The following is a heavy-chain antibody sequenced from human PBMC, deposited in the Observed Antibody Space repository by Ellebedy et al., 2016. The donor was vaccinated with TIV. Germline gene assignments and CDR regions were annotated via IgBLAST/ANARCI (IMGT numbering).Heavy chain of an antibody. CDR3: ARGVNWNDFRGIARGNWFDP. J-gene: IGHJ5*02. D-gene: IGHD1-1*01. CDR2: ISAYNGNT. Sequence: ASVKVSCXASGYTFTSYGISWVRQAPGQGLEWMGWISAYNGNTNYAQKLQGRVTMTTDTSTSTAYMELRSLRSDDTAVYYCARGVNWNDFRGIARGNWFDPWGQGTLVTVSS. V-gene: IGHV1-18*01. CDR1: GYTFTSYG.